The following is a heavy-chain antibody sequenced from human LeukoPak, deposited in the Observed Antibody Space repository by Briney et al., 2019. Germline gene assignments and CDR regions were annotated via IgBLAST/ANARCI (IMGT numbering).Heavy chain of an antibody. Sequence: PSETLSLTCTVSGGSISTSNYYWGWIRQPPGKGLEWIGNIFYSGSTYYSPSLKSRVTISLDTSRNQFSLKLSSVTAADTAVYYCARDRYYYGSGSLYFDYWGQGTLVTVSS. CDR3: ARDRYYYGSGSLYFDY. CDR1: GGSISTSNYY. CDR2: IFYSGST. D-gene: IGHD3-10*01. V-gene: IGHV4-39*07. J-gene: IGHJ4*02.